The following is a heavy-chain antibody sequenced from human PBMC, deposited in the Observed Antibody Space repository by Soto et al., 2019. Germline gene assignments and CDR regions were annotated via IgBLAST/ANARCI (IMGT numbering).Heavy chain of an antibody. Sequence: PGGSLRLSCAASGFTASSNYMSWVRQAPGKGLEWVSVIYAGGSIYYADSVKGRFTISRHNSQNTLYLQMNSLRAEDTAVYYCARGENDAFDIWGQGTMVTVSS. V-gene: IGHV3-53*04. CDR2: IYAGGSI. J-gene: IGHJ3*02. CDR3: ARGENDAFDI. CDR1: GFTASSNY.